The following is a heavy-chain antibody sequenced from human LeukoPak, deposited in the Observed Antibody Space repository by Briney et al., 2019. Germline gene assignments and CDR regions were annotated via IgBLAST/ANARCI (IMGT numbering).Heavy chain of an antibody. V-gene: IGHV1-18*01. CDR2: ISAYSGDT. J-gene: IGHJ4*02. CDR3: ARGGSGSQAFDY. D-gene: IGHD3-10*01. Sequence: ASVKVSCKASGGTFSTYAISWVRQAPGQGLEWMGWISAYSGDTNSAQKLQGRVTMTTDTSTSAAYMELRSLRSDDTAVYYCARGGSGSQAFDYWGQGTLVTVSS. CDR1: GGTFSTYA.